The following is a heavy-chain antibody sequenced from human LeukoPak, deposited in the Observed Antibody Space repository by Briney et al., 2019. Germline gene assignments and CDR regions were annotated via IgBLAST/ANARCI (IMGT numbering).Heavy chain of an antibody. CDR2: ISGSGGST. Sequence: GGSLRLSCAASGFTFSSYAMSWVRQAPGKGPEWVSAISGSGGSTYYADSVKGRFTISRDNSKNTLYLQMNSLRAEDTAVYYCAKGGVFIVVRVYFDYWGQGTLVTVSS. J-gene: IGHJ4*02. D-gene: IGHD2-15*01. V-gene: IGHV3-23*01. CDR1: GFTFSSYA. CDR3: AKGGVFIVVRVYFDY.